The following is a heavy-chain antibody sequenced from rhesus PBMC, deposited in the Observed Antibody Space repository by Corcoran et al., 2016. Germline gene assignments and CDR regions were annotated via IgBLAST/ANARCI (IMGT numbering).Heavy chain of an antibody. D-gene: IGHD1-38*01. CDR3: ARGPEYEHRFDY. V-gene: IGHV2S1*01. CDR1: GFSLSTSGMG. J-gene: IGHJ4*01. CDR2: IYWDNDK. Sequence: QVTLKESGPALVKPTQTLTLTCIFFGFSLSTSGMGVGWIWQPPGNALEWLASIYWDNDKYYSKSLKNRLTIPKATSKTQVVLTMTNMDPVDTATYYCARGPEYEHRFDYWGQGVLVTVSS.